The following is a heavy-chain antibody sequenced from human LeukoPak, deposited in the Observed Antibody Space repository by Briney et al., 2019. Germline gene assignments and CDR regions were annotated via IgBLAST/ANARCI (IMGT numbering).Heavy chain of an antibody. D-gene: IGHD6-19*01. CDR2: IYYSGST. CDR3: ARDLLPGIAVAGLGY. V-gene: IGHV4-39*07. CDR1: GGSISSSSYY. J-gene: IGHJ4*02. Sequence: SETLSLTCTVSGGSISSSSYYWGWIRQPPGKGLEWIGSIYYSGSTYYNPSLKSRVTISVDTSKNQFSLKLSSVTAADTAVYYCARDLLPGIAVAGLGYWGQGTLVTVSS.